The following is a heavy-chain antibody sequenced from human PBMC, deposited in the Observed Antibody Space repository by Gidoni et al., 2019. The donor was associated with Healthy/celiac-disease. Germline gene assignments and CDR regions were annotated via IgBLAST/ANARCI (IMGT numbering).Heavy chain of an antibody. V-gene: IGHV1-69*01. CDR2: IIPSFGTA. CDR3: ASPRFLEWLWGFDY. J-gene: IGHJ4*02. CDR1: GGTFSSYA. D-gene: IGHD3-3*01. Sequence: QVQLVQSGAEVKKPGSSVQVSCKASGGTFSSYAISWVRQAPGHGLEWMGGIIPSFGTANYAQKFQGRVTITADESTSTAYMELSSLRSEDTAVYYCASPRFLEWLWGFDYWGQGTLVTVSS.